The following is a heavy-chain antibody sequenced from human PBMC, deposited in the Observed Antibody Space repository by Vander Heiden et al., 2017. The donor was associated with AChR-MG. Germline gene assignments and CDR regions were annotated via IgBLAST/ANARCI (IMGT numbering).Heavy chain of an antibody. J-gene: IGHJ4*02. D-gene: IGHD3-16*01. CDR3: GRGLRGGGDFDY. Sequence: QLQLQESGPGLVNPSETLSLTCSVSGDSISSNNYYWGWIRQPPGKGLEWIGSIFYRGNTYSHPPPKRRVTISVNTPKTRFPLKMNSGTAADTAVYYWGRGLRGGGDFDYWGQGTLVTVSS. CDR2: IFYRGNT. CDR1: GDSISSNNYY. V-gene: IGHV4-39*01.